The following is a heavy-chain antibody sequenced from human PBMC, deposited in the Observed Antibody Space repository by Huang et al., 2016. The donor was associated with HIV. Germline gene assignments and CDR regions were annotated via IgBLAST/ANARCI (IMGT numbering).Heavy chain of an antibody. CDR3: ARGGGIQLWLLGYYYMDV. Sequence: QVQLVQSGAEVKKPGASVKVSCKDSGYTFSSFGISWVRQAPGQGLEWGGWISGYNGNTNFAQKFQGRLTMTTDTSTSTAYVELRSLRSDDTAVYYCARGGGIQLWLLGYYYMDVWGNGTTVTVSS. D-gene: IGHD5-18*01. CDR2: ISGYNGNT. CDR1: GYTFSSFG. V-gene: IGHV1-18*01. J-gene: IGHJ6*03.